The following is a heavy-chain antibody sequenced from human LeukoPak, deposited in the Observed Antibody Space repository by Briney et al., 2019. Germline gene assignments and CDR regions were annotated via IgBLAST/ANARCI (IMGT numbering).Heavy chain of an antibody. D-gene: IGHD6-13*01. Sequence: ASVKVSCKASGYTFTNYGISWVRQAPGQGLEWMGWISAYNGNTNYAQKFQGRVTMTTDTSTSTAYMELRSLRSDDAAVYYCAREGTHSSSWYVDYWGQGTLVTVSS. V-gene: IGHV1-18*01. CDR2: ISAYNGNT. CDR1: GYTFTNYG. J-gene: IGHJ4*02. CDR3: AREGTHSSSWYVDY.